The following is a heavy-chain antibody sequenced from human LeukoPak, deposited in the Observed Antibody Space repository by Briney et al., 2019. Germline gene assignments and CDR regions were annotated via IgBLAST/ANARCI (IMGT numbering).Heavy chain of an antibody. D-gene: IGHD6-19*01. V-gene: IGHV4-59*01. CDR2: IYYSGST. CDR3: ARGYSSGFDFDY. Sequence: SETLSLTCTVSGGSISSYNWNWIRQPPGKGLEWIGYIYYSGSTNYNPSLKSRVTISVDTSRNQFSLRPSSVTAADTAVYYCARGYSSGFDFDYWGQGTLVTVSS. J-gene: IGHJ4*02. CDR1: GGSISSYN.